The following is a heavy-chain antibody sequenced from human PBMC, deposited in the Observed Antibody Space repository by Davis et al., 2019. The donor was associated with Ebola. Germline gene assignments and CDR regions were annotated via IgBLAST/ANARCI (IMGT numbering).Heavy chain of an antibody. D-gene: IGHD3/OR15-3a*01. J-gene: IGHJ3*02. CDR2: ISGSGGST. Sequence: GESLKISCAASGFTFSSYAMSWVRQAPGKGLEWVSAISGSGGSTYYADSVKGRFTISRDNARNSLYLQMNSLTAEDTAVYFCARDFVSIPSSMRFGDAFDIWGQGTVVTVSS. CDR3: ARDFVSIPSSMRFGDAFDI. CDR1: GFTFSSYA. V-gene: IGHV3-23*01.